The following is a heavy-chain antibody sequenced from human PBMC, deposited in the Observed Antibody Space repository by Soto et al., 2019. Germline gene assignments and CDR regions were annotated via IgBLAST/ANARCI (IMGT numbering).Heavy chain of an antibody. CDR2: IKSKTDGGTT. V-gene: IGHV3-15*01. J-gene: IGHJ4*02. Sequence: GGSLRLSCAASGSTFSNAWMSWVRQAPGKGLEWVGRIKSKTDGGTTDYAAPVKGRFTISRDDSKNTLYLQMNSLKTEDTAVYYCTTLYIYYDSSGVPLWGQGTLVTVSS. D-gene: IGHD3-22*01. CDR1: GSTFSNAW. CDR3: TTLYIYYDSSGVPL.